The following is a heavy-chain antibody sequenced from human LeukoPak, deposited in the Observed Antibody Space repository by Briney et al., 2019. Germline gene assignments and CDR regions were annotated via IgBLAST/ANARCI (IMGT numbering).Heavy chain of an antibody. D-gene: IGHD6-6*01. V-gene: IGHV1-69*13. CDR3: TRTHSSSRPILDAFDI. CDR2: IIPIFGTA. Sequence: GASVKVSCKASGYTFTSYYMHWVRQAPGQGLEWMGGIIPIFGTANYAQKFQGRVTITADESTSTAYMELSSLRSEDTAVYYCTRTHSSSRPILDAFDIWGQGTMVTVSS. CDR1: GYTFTSYY. J-gene: IGHJ3*02.